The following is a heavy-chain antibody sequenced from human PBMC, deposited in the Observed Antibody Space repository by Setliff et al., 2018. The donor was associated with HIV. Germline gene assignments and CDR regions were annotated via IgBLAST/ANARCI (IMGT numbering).Heavy chain of an antibody. CDR3: GRQFRYPSIAVAGIDY. J-gene: IGHJ4*02. CDR1: GASIGRRSDC. V-gene: IGHV4-39*01. Sequence: SETLSLTCTVSGASIGRRSDCWGWIRQPPGKGLEWIGSFYYSWNPYYNPSHRSRVTIDVDTSKNQFSLNLNSVTAADTAMDYYGRQFRYPSIAVAGIDYWGQGTLVTVSS. D-gene: IGHD6-19*01. CDR2: FYYSWNP.